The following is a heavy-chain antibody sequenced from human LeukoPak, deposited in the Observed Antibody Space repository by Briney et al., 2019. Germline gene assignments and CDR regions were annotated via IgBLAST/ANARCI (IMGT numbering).Heavy chain of an antibody. J-gene: IGHJ4*02. CDR3: ARGTYYYNSSGQLPHDY. CDR2: ISAYNGST. V-gene: IGHV1-18*01. CDR1: GYTFTSYG. Sequence: VASVKVSCKASGYTFTSYGISWVRQAPGQGLEWMGWISAYNGSTNYAQKLQGRVTMTTDTSTSTAYMELRSLRSDDTAVYYCARGTYYYNSSGQLPHDYWGQGTLVTVSS. D-gene: IGHD3-22*01.